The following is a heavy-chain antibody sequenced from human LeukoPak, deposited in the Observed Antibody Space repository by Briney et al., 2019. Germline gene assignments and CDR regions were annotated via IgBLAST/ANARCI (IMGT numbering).Heavy chain of an antibody. CDR2: IYYSGST. Sequence: SETLSLTCTVSGGSISSSSYYWGWIRQPPGKGLEWIGSIYYSGSTYYNPSLKSRVTISVDTSKNQFSLKLSSVTAADTAVYYCARHPTYSGYDGLDIWGQGTMVTVPS. CDR3: ARHPTYSGYDGLDI. D-gene: IGHD5-12*01. V-gene: IGHV4-39*01. J-gene: IGHJ3*02. CDR1: GGSISSSSYY.